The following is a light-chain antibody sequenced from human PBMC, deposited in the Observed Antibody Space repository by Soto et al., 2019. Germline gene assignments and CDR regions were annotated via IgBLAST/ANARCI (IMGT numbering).Light chain of an antibody. CDR1: QSVRSN. Sequence: DIVMTQSPATLSVSPGERATLSCRASQSVRSNLAWYQQKPGQAPRLLIYGASSRATGIPVRFSGSGSGTEFTLTISSLQSEDFAVYYCQQYNNWPNTFGQGTKLEIK. CDR3: QQYNNWPNT. V-gene: IGKV3-15*01. CDR2: GAS. J-gene: IGKJ2*01.